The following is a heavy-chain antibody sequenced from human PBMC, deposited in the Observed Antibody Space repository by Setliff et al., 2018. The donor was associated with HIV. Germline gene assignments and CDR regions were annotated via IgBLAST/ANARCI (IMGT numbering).Heavy chain of an antibody. CDR2: MYHTGST. CDR1: GYSISSGCY. V-gene: IGHV4-38-2*01. D-gene: IGHD3-10*01. CDR3: APRHHKYGFL. J-gene: IGHJ4*02. Sequence: SETLSLTCPVSGYSISSGCYWGWIRQPPGKGLEWIGSMYHTGSTYYSPSLNSRFTISLDTSKNQFSLELRSVTAADTALYYCAPRHHKYGFLWGQGTLVTVSS.